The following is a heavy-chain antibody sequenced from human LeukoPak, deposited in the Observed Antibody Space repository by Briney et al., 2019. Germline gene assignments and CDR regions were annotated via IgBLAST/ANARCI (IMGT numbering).Heavy chain of an antibody. V-gene: IGHV1-69*01. J-gene: IGHJ5*02. Sequence: SVKVSCKASGGTFSSYAISWVRQAPGQGLEWMEGVIPIFGTANYAQKFQGRVTITADESTSTAYMELSSLRSEDTAVYYCATVVPAATNWFDPWGQGTLVTVSS. CDR2: VIPIFGTA. CDR1: GGTFSSYA. CDR3: ATVVPAATNWFDP. D-gene: IGHD2-2*01.